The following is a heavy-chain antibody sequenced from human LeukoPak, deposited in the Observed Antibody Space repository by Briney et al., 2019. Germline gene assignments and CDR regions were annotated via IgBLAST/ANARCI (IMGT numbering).Heavy chain of an antibody. V-gene: IGHV1-18*01. CDR1: GYTFTSYG. CDR3: AAGNYYDSSGYYHLGYFDY. D-gene: IGHD3-22*01. CDR2: ISAYNGNT. Sequence: GASVKVSCKASGYTFTSYGISWVRQAPGQGLEWMGWISAYNGNTNYAQKLQGRVTMTTDTSTSTAYMELRSLGSDDTAVYYCAAGNYYDSSGYYHLGYFDYWGQGTLVTVSS. J-gene: IGHJ4*02.